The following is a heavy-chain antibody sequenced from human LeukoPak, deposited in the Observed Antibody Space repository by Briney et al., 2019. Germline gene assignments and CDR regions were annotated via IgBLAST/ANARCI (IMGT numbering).Heavy chain of an antibody. CDR1: GFTFSSYA. J-gene: IGHJ4*02. CDR3: ARVGAPFDY. V-gene: IGHV3-30*04. D-gene: IGHD1-26*01. CDR2: ISYDGSNK. Sequence: GRSLRLSCAASGFTFSSYAMHWVRQAPGKGLEWVAVISYDGSNKYYAGSVKGRFTISRDNSKNTLYLQMNSLRAEDTAVYYCARVGAPFDYWGQGTLVTVSS.